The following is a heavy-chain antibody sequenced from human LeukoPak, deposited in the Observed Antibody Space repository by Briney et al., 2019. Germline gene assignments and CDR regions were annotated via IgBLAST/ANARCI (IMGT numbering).Heavy chain of an antibody. J-gene: IGHJ6*03. V-gene: IGHV5-51*01. CDR1: GYSFTSYW. D-gene: IGHD3-22*01. Sequence: GESLKISCKGSGYSFTSYWIGWVRQMPGKGLEWMGIIYPGDSDTRYSPSFQGQVTISADKSISTAYLQWSSLKASDTAMYYCARSLVNPDYYYYMDVWGKGTTVTVSS. CDR2: IYPGDSDT. CDR3: ARSLVNPDYYYYMDV.